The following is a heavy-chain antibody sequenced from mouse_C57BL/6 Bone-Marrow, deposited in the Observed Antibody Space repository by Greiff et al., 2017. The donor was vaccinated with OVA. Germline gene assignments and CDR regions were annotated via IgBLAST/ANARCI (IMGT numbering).Heavy chain of an antibody. V-gene: IGHV7-3*01. J-gene: IGHJ3*01. Sequence: EVQVVESGGGLVQPGGSLSLSCAASGFTFTDYYMSWVRQPPGKALEWLGFIRNKANGYTTEYSASVKGRFTISRDNSQSILYLQMNALRAEDSATYYCARGGPSGFAYWGQGTLVTVSA. CDR1: GFTFTDYY. CDR3: ARGGPSGFAY. CDR2: IRNKANGYTT.